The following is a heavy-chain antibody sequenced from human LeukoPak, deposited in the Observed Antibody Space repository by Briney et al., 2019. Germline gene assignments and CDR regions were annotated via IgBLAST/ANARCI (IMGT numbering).Heavy chain of an antibody. CDR3: ARLPDCSGGSCYSYYYYGMDV. D-gene: IGHD2-15*01. CDR1: GGTFSSYA. V-gene: IGHV1-69*04. J-gene: IGHJ6*02. CDR2: IIPIFGIA. Sequence: ASVKVSCKASGGTFSSYAISWVRQAPGQGLEWMGRIIPIFGIANYAQKFQGRVTITADKSTSTAYMELSSLRSEDTAVYYCARLPDCSGGSCYSYYYYGMDVWGQGTTVTVSS.